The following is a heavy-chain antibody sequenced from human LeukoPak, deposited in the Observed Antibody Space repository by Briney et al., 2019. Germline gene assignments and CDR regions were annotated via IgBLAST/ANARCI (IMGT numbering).Heavy chain of an antibody. CDR1: GFTFSSYA. Sequence: GGSLRLSRAAPGFTFSSYAVHWVRQTPGKGLEWVAVISYDGNKKYYADSVKGRFTISRDSSKNTLYLQMNSLRAEDTAVYYCARDRMAAAGAGLIEYWGQGTLVTVSS. V-gene: IGHV3-30-3*01. J-gene: IGHJ4*02. CDR3: ARDRMAAAGAGLIEY. CDR2: ISYDGNKK. D-gene: IGHD6-13*01.